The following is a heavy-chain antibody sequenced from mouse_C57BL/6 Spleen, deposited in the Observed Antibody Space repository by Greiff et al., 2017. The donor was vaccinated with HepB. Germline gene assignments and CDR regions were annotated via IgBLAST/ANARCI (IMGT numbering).Heavy chain of an antibody. D-gene: IGHD1-1*01. J-gene: IGHJ3*01. CDR1: GFTFSSYA. V-gene: IGHV5-4*01. Sequence: EVQGVESGGGLVKPGGSLKLSCAASGFTFSSYAMSWVRQTPEKRLEWVATISDGGSYTYYPDNVKGRFTLSRDNAKNNRYLQMSHLKSEDPAMYYCARDDYGSAAYGGKGTLVNVSA. CDR2: ISDGGSYT. CDR3: ARDDYGSAAY.